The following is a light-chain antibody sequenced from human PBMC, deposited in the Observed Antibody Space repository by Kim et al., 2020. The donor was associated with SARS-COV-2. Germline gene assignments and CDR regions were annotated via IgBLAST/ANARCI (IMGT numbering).Light chain of an antibody. V-gene: IGLV3-21*04. J-gene: IGLJ2*01. CDR1: NIGSKG. CDR3: QVWDSSSDHLV. CDR2: YDS. Sequence: PGKTARITCGGNNIGSKGVHWYQQKPGQAPVRVIYYDSDRPSGVPERFSGSNAGNTATLAISRVEAGDEADYYCQVWDSSSDHLVFGGGTQLTVL.